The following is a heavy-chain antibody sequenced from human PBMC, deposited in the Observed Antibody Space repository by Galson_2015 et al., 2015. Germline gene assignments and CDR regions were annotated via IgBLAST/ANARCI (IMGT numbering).Heavy chain of an antibody. CDR2: TYYRSKWSN. CDR1: GDSVSGNSAV. V-gene: IGHV6-1*01. CDR3: VWSGNPDYGDYDMDV. Sequence: CAISGDSVSGNSAVWNWIRQSPSRGLEWLGRTYYRSKWSNNYAVSVKSRITINPDTSKNQFSLQLNSVTPEDTAVYYCVWSGNPDYGDYDMDVWGKGTTVTVSS. D-gene: IGHD4-17*01. J-gene: IGHJ6*03.